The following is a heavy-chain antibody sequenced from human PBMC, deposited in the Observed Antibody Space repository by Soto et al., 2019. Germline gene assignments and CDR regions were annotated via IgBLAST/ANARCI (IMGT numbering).Heavy chain of an antibody. V-gene: IGHV3-7*05. D-gene: IGHD5-12*01. CDR1: GFTFSSYW. J-gene: IGHJ6*02. Sequence: GESLKISCAASGFTFSSYWMSWVRQAPGKGLEWVANIKQDGSEKYYVDSVKGRFTISRDNAKNSLYLQMNSLRAEDTAVYYCARDSEYSGYYGMDVWGQGTTVTVSS. CDR2: IKQDGSEK. CDR3: ARDSEYSGYYGMDV.